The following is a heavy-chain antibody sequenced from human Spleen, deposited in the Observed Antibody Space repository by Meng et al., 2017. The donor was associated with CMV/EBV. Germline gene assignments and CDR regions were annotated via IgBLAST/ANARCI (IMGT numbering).Heavy chain of an antibody. CDR1: GGSISSGGSY. D-gene: IGHD1-7*01. CDR2: IFYSGTA. J-gene: IGHJ4*02. Sequence: VSGGSISSGGSYWSWIRQNPGKGMEWIGFIFYSGTAYYNPSLKSRVTISVDTSKNQISLKVSSVTAADTAVYYCARTGPTGDYFDYWGQGTLVTVSS. CDR3: ARTGPTGDYFDY. V-gene: IGHV4-31*02.